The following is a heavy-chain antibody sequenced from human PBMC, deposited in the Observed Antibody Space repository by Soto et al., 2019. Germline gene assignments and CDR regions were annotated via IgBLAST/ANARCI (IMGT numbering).Heavy chain of an antibody. CDR3: AREGRVYGSGSYLSYYYYMDV. Sequence: SETLSLTCAVYGGSFSGYYWSWIRQPPGKGLEWIGEINHSGSTNYNPSLKSRVTISVDTSKNQFSLKLSSVTAADTAVYYCAREGRVYGSGSYLSYYYYMDVWGKGTTVTVSS. CDR2: INHSGST. CDR1: GGSFSGYY. V-gene: IGHV4-34*01. D-gene: IGHD3-10*01. J-gene: IGHJ6*03.